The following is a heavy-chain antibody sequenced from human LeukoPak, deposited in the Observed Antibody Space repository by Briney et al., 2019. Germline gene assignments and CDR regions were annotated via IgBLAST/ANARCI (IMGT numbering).Heavy chain of an antibody. CDR1: GGSISSSSGY. Sequence: PSETLSLTCTVSGGSISSSSGYWGWIRQPPGKGLEWIGSIRYSGKTYYNPSLKSRVTMSVDTSKSQFSLRLSSVTAADTAVYFCARHYYDSSGYRREYYFDHWGQGTLVTVSS. D-gene: IGHD3-22*01. CDR3: ARHYYDSSGYRREYYFDH. CDR2: IRYSGKT. V-gene: IGHV4-39*01. J-gene: IGHJ4*02.